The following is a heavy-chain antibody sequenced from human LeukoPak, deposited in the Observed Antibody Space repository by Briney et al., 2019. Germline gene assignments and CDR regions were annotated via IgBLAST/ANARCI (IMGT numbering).Heavy chain of an antibody. D-gene: IGHD3-22*01. V-gene: IGHV4-4*02. J-gene: IGHJ4*02. Sequence: SETLSLTCTVSGDSINSLDLWSWVRQPPGKGLEWIGEMYLSGTTHSNPSVKSRVTISMDKSKNQFFLNLSSVAAADTAVYYCAGLVGRYSSGLYYYYFDYWGQGTLVTVSS. CDR2: MYLSGTT. CDR1: GDSINSLDL. CDR3: AGLVGRYSSGLYYYYFDY.